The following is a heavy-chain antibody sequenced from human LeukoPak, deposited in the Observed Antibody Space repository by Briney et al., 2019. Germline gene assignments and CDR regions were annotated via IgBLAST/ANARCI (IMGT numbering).Heavy chain of an antibody. Sequence: GGSLRLSCAASGFTFSNAWMSWARQSPGKGLEWVGRIKSKTDGGTSDYAAPVKGKFTISRDESKNTLYLQMNSLKTESTAVYYCITGSKRGIGAFDIWGQGTMVTGSS. CDR2: IKSKTDGGTS. CDR1: GFTFSNAW. V-gene: IGHV3-15*01. J-gene: IGHJ3*02. CDR3: ITGSKRGIGAFDI. D-gene: IGHD2-21*01.